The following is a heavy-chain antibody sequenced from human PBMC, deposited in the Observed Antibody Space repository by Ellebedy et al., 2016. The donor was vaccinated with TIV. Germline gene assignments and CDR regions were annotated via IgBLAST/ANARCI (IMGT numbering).Heavy chain of an antibody. CDR3: ARTYGSGSSTHYYGMDV. V-gene: IGHV3-30*02. CDR1: GFTFSSYA. D-gene: IGHD3-10*01. Sequence: GESLKIPCAASGFTFSSYAMHWVRQAPGKGLEWGAFIRYDGSNKYYADSVKGRFTISRDNAKNSLYLQMNSLRAEDTAVYYCARTYGSGSSTHYYGMDVWGQGTTVTVSS. J-gene: IGHJ6*02. CDR2: IRYDGSNK.